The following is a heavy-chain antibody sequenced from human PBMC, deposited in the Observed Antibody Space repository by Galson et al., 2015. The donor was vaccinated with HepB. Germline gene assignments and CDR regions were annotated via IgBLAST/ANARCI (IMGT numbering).Heavy chain of an antibody. D-gene: IGHD6-19*01. CDR3: ARDPEYAPLLIAVAGTNFDY. Sequence: SVKVSCKASGYTFTSYAMHWVRQAPGQRLEWMGWINAGNGNTKYSQKFQGRVTITRDTSASTAYMELSSLRSEDTAVYYCARDPEYAPLLIAVAGTNFDYWGQGTLVTVSS. V-gene: IGHV1-3*01. CDR2: INAGNGNT. CDR1: GYTFTSYA. J-gene: IGHJ4*02.